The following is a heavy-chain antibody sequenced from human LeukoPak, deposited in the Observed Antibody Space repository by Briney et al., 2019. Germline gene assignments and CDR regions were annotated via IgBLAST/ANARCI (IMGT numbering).Heavy chain of an antibody. J-gene: IGHJ4*02. CDR1: GFTFSSYA. Sequence: PGGSLRLSCAASGFTFSSYAMSWVRQAPGKELEWVSAISGSGGSTYYADSVKGRFTISRDNAKNSLILQMNSLRAEDTAVYYCARDGTGSSFYDYWGQGTLVTVSS. D-gene: IGHD3-10*01. CDR2: ISGSGGST. CDR3: ARDGTGSSFYDY. V-gene: IGHV3-23*01.